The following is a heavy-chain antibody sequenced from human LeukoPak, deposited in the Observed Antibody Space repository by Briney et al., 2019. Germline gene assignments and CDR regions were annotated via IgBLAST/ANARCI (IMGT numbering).Heavy chain of an antibody. J-gene: IGHJ4*02. V-gene: IGHV1-18*01. CDR2: ISAYNGNT. CDR1: GYTFTSYG. CDR3: ARDGSGGSWIHFDY. D-gene: IGHD2-15*01. Sequence: ASVKVSCKASGYTFTSYGISWVRQAPGQGLEWMGWISAYNGNTNYAQKLQGRVTMTTGTSTSTAYMELSSLRSEDTAVYYCARDGSGGSWIHFDYWGQGTLVTVSS.